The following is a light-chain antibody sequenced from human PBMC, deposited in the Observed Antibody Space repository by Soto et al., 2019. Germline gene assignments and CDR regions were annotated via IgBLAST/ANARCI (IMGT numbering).Light chain of an antibody. Sequence: DIQMTQSPSTLSASVGDRVTINCRASQSCNSWLAWYQQKPGKAPKLLIYKASSLESGVPSTLSGTGFGTDFTLTISTPQPYYAASYYCQHYNGYPTTFGGGTKVEIK. J-gene: IGKJ4*01. CDR2: KAS. CDR3: QHYNGYPTT. V-gene: IGKV1-5*03. CDR1: QSCNSW.